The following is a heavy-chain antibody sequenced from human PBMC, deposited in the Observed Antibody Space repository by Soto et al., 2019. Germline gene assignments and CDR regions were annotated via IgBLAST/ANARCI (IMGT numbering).Heavy chain of an antibody. CDR1: GYSFTSYW. D-gene: IGHD5-12*01. Sequence: LGESLKISCKGSGYSFTSYWIGWVRQMPGKGLEWMGIIYPGDSDTRYSPSFQGQVTISADKSISTAYLQWSSLKASDTAMYYCSSFPDEMATTTGDYWGQGTLVTVSS. CDR3: SSFPDEMATTTGDY. CDR2: IYPGDSDT. V-gene: IGHV5-51*01. J-gene: IGHJ4*02.